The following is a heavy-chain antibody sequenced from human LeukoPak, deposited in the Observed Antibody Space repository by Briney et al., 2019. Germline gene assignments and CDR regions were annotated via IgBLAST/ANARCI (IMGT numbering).Heavy chain of an antibody. CDR1: GFTFSSHA. Sequence: GGSLRLSCAASGFTFSSHAMNWVRQAPGKGLEWVSSITSSSTYKYYANSLKDRFTISRDNAKNSLYLQMNSLRAEDTAVYYCARRRIGAAGTLDYWGQGTLVTVSS. V-gene: IGHV3-21*01. CDR2: ITSSSTYK. D-gene: IGHD6-13*01. CDR3: ARRRIGAAGTLDY. J-gene: IGHJ4*02.